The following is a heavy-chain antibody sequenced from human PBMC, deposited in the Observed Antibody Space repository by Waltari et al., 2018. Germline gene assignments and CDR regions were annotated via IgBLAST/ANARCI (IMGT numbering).Heavy chain of an antibody. Sequence: QVQLVQSGAEVKKPGSSVKVSCKASGGTFSSYAISWVRQAPGQGLGWMGRIIPIFGTANYAQKFQGRVTITADESTSTAYMELSSLRSEDTAVYYCARSSRIAARLYYYYGMDVWGQGTTVTVSS. J-gene: IGHJ6*02. CDR2: IIPIFGTA. V-gene: IGHV1-69*15. CDR1: GGTFSSYA. CDR3: ARSSRIAARLYYYYGMDV. D-gene: IGHD6-6*01.